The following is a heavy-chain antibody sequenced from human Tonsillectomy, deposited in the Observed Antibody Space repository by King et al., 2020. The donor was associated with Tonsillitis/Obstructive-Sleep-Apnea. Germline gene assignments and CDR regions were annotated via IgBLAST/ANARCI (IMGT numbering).Heavy chain of an antibody. V-gene: IGHV3-11*05. J-gene: IGHJ4*02. D-gene: IGHD1-1*01. Sequence: VQLVESGGGLVKPGGSLRLSCAASGFTFSDYYMSWVRQAPGKGLEWVSYISFSSIYPNYADSVKGRFTISRDNAKNSLYLQMNSLRAEDTAVYYCARSERSSREDYWGQGTLVTVSS. CDR3: ARSERSSREDY. CDR1: GFTFSDYY. CDR2: ISFSSIYP.